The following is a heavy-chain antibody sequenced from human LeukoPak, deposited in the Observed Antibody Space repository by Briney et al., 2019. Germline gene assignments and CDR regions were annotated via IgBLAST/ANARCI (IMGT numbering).Heavy chain of an antibody. J-gene: IGHJ4*02. D-gene: IGHD5-18*01. V-gene: IGHV4-39*01. Sequence: PSETLSLTCTVSGGSISSSSYYWGWIRQPPGKGLEWIGSIYYSGSTYYNPSLKSRVTISVDTSKNQFSLKLSSVTAADTAVYYCASLKESYGSYFDYWGQGTLVTVSS. CDR2: IYYSGST. CDR3: ASLKESYGSYFDY. CDR1: GGSISSSSYY.